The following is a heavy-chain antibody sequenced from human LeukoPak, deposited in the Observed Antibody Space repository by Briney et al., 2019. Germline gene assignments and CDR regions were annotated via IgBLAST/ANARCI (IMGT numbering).Heavy chain of an antibody. J-gene: IGHJ4*02. Sequence: GESLRLSCLASGFTFSSYWMHWVRHAPGKGLVWVSRIKSDGSTTYNPDPVKGRFTISRDNAKNTLLLQMNMLRADNTAEYCGVRGRGGNTVMEAFDYWGQGNLVTVSS. CDR2: IKSDGSTT. CDR3: VRGRGGNTVMEAFDY. D-gene: IGHD1-26*01. V-gene: IGHV3-74*01. CDR1: GFTFSSYW.